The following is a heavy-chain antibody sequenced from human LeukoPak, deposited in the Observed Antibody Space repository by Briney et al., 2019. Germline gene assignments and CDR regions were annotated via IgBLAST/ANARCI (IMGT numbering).Heavy chain of an antibody. Sequence: GASVKVSCKASGGTFSSYAISWVRQAPGQGLEWMGRIIPILGIANYAQKFQGRVTITADKSTSTAYMELSSLRSEDTAVYYCAKYGSGSYLGYFDYWGQGTLVTVSS. J-gene: IGHJ4*02. CDR3: AKYGSGSYLGYFDY. D-gene: IGHD3-10*01. V-gene: IGHV1-69*04. CDR2: IIPILGIA. CDR1: GGTFSSYA.